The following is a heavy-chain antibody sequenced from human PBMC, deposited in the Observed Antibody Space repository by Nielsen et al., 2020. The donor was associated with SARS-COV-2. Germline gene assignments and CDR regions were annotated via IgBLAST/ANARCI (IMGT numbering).Heavy chain of an antibody. CDR2: RHYTGNT. J-gene: IGHJ5*02. V-gene: IGHV4-31*03. Sequence: SETLSLTCTVSGGSSYSWIRQHPGKGLEWIGLRHYTGNTYYNPSLQSRLFISVDTSKNQFSLRLSSVTAADTAVYYCATGAGWFDPWGQGTRVTVSS. D-gene: IGHD6-19*01. CDR1: GGSS. CDR3: ATGAGWFDP.